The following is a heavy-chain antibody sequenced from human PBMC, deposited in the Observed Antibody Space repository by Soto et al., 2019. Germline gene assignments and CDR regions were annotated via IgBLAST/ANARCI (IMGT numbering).Heavy chain of an antibody. CDR3: ARGPLWGTAMVLWYFDL. V-gene: IGHV3-30-3*01. CDR1: GFTFSSYA. Sequence: QVQLVESGGGVVQPGRSLRLSCAASGFTFSSYAMHWVRQAPGKGLEWVAVISYDGSNKYNADSVKGRFTISRDNSKNTRYRQMNSLRAEDAAVYYCARGPLWGTAMVLWYFDLWGRGTLVTVSS. J-gene: IGHJ2*01. CDR2: ISYDGSNK. D-gene: IGHD5-18*01.